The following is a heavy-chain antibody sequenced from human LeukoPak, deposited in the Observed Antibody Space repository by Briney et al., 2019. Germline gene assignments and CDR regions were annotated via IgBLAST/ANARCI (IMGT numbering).Heavy chain of an antibody. V-gene: IGHV4-34*01. CDR1: GGSFSGYY. CDR2: INHSGST. Sequence: PSETLSLTCAVYGGSFSGYYWSWIRQPPGKGLEWIGEINHSGSTNYNPSLKSRVTISVDTSKNQFSLKLSSVTAADTAVYYCARAAPGRYWGQGTLVTVSS. CDR3: ARAAPGRY. J-gene: IGHJ4*02. D-gene: IGHD6-6*01.